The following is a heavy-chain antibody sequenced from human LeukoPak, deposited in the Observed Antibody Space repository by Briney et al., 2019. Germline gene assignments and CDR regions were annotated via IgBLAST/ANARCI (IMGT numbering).Heavy chain of an antibody. J-gene: IGHJ6*03. D-gene: IGHD4-11*01. CDR2: ISSGSSNK. V-gene: IGHV3-48*04. CDR3: AKVDYRGPGYMDV. CDR1: GFTFSSYS. Sequence: GGSLRLSCAASGFTFSSYSMSWVRQAPGKGLEWVSYISSGSSNKYYADSVKGRFTISRDNAKNSLFLQMNSLRAEDTAVYYCAKVDYRGPGYMDVWGTGTTVTVSS.